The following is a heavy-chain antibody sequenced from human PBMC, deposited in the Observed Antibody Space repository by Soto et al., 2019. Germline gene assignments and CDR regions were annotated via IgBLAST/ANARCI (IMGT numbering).Heavy chain of an antibody. V-gene: IGHV3-48*04. J-gene: IGHJ4*02. CDR1: GFSFGSYS. CDR2: IFVSSTTI. D-gene: IGHD3-9*01. Sequence: EVQLVESGGGLVQPGGSLSLSCVASGFSFGSYSMVWVRQAPGKGLGWIAYIFVSSTTIHYADSGKGRFTVSRDNTQNSLFLLMNSLRAEDTAIYYCARDKDWAFDYWGQGTQVIVSS. CDR3: ARDKDWAFDY.